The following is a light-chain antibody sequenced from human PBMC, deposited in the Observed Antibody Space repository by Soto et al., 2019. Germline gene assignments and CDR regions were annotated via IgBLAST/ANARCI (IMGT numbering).Light chain of an antibody. Sequence: QSALTQPASVSGSPGQSITISCTGTSSDVGSYNRVSWYQKHPGKAPTLIIYEVNKRPSGVSNRFSGSKSGNTASLTISGLQAEDEADYYCCSSVGGPIGVFGGGTKLTVL. CDR1: SSDVGSYNR. CDR3: CSSVGGPIGV. V-gene: IGLV2-23*02. CDR2: EVN. J-gene: IGLJ3*02.